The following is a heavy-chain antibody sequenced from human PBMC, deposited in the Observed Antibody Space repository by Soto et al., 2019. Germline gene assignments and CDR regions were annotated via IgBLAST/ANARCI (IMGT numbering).Heavy chain of an antibody. CDR3: ARDKRGDIVLMVYAPLYYYYGMDV. Sequence: GGSLRLSCAASGFTFSSYWMSWVRQAPGKGLEWVANIKQDGSEKYYVDSVKGRFTISRDNAKNSLYLQMSSLRAEDTDVYYCARDKRGDIVLMVYAPLYYYYGMDVWGQGTTVTVSS. D-gene: IGHD2-8*01. J-gene: IGHJ6*02. V-gene: IGHV3-7*03. CDR2: IKQDGSEK. CDR1: GFTFSSYW.